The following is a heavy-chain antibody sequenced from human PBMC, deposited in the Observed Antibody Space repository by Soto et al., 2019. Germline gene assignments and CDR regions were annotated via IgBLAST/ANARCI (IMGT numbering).Heavy chain of an antibody. CDR2: ISYDGTYA. Sequence: GGSLILSCAASGFTYSSYAMHWFRQAPGKGLEWVAVISYDGTYADYADSVKGRFTISRDNAKDTLYLQMNDLRAEDSALYHCTRGPRATSAGTSAHWGQGTLVTVSS. CDR3: TRGPRATSAGTSAH. CDR1: GFTYSSYA. D-gene: IGHD6-13*01. V-gene: IGHV3-30-3*01. J-gene: IGHJ4*02.